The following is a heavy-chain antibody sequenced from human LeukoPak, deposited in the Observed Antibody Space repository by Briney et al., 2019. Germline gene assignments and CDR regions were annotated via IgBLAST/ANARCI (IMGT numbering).Heavy chain of an antibody. V-gene: IGHV3-74*01. J-gene: IGHJ4*02. CDR2: MSNEGNVI. CDR3: VRAVMGTLDY. Sequence: GGSLRLSCAASGFSFSDSWMYWVRQSPGRGLVWVSRMSNEGNVIDYADSVKGRFTISRDNAENTLYLQMNSLRAEDTAVYYCVRAVMGTLDYWGRGTQVTVSS. D-gene: IGHD2-21*01. CDR1: GFSFSDSW.